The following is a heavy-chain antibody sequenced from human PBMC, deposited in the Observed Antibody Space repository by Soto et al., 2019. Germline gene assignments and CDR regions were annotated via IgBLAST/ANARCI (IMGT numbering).Heavy chain of an antibody. V-gene: IGHV3-23*01. CDR1: GFTFSSYA. Sequence: GGSLRLSCAASGFTFSSYAMSWVRQAPGKGLEWVSAISGSGGSTYYADSVKGRFTISRDNSKNTLYLQMNSLRAEDTAVYYCAKDWAFIVVVVAASLDAFDIWGQGTMVTVSS. CDR2: ISGSGGST. J-gene: IGHJ3*02. D-gene: IGHD2-15*01. CDR3: AKDWAFIVVVVAASLDAFDI.